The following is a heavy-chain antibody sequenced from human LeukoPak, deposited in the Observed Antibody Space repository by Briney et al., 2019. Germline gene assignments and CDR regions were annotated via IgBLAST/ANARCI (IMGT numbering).Heavy chain of an antibody. CDR3: SKDQTGRHFDWFPPGDY. J-gene: IGHJ4*02. CDR2: IRYDGSNK. V-gene: IGHV3-30*02. D-gene: IGHD3-9*01. CDR1: GFTFSSYG. Sequence: GGSLRLSCAASGFTFSSYGMHWVRQAPGKGLEWVAFIRYDGSNKNYADSVKGRFTITRDNSKNTLYLQMNSLRAEDTAVYYCSKDQTGRHFDWFPPGDYWGQGTLVTVSS.